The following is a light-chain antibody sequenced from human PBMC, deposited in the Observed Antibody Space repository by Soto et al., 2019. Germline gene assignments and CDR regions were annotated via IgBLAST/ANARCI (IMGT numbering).Light chain of an antibody. CDR3: QTWDTGIGV. CDR2: VNSDGSH. V-gene: IGLV4-69*01. Sequence: QLVLTQSPSASASLGASVKLTCTLSSGHDNYAIAWHQQQPEKGPRYLMKVNSDGSHDKGDGIPDRFSGSGSGAERYLTISSLQSEDEADYYCQTWDTGIGVFGGGTKVTVL. J-gene: IGLJ3*02. CDR1: SGHDNYA.